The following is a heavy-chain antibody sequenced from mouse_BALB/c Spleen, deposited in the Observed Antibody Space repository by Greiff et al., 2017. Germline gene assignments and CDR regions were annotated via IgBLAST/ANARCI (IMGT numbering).Heavy chain of an antibody. V-gene: IGHV5-9-4*01. Sequence: DVMLVESGGGLVKPGGSLKLSCAASGFTFSSYAMSWVRQSPEKRLEWVAEISSGGSYTYYPDTVTGRFTISRDNAKNTLYLEMSSLRSEDTAMYYCAREGTGTGFAYWGQGTLVTVSA. CDR3: AREGTGTGFAY. CDR1: GFTFSSYA. J-gene: IGHJ3*01. D-gene: IGHD4-1*01. CDR2: ISSGGSYT.